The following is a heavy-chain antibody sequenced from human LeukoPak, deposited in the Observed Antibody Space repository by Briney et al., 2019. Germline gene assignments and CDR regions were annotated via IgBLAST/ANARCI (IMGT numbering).Heavy chain of an antibody. V-gene: IGHV4-34*01. D-gene: IGHD4-23*01. CDR1: GGSFSGYY. Sequence: SETLSLTCAVYGGSFSGYYWSWIRQLPGKGLEWIGEINHSGSTNYNPSLKSRVTISVDTSKNQFSLKLSSVTAADTAVYYCARGLTPTVVTDYWGQGTLVTVSS. J-gene: IGHJ4*02. CDR3: ARGLTPTVVTDY. CDR2: INHSGST.